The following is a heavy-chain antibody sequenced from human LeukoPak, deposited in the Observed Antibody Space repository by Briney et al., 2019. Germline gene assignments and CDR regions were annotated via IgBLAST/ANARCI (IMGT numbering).Heavy chain of an antibody. D-gene: IGHD5-24*01. J-gene: IGHJ4*02. CDR1: GFTFSGSW. V-gene: IGHV3-7*01. CDR2: INPDGSQK. CDR3: AAWTDRGYNF. Sequence: GESLRLSCAASGFTFSGSWMNWVRQAPGKGLEWVANINPDGSQKRFVDSVMGRFTMSGDNAKSSLYLQMNSLRVEDTAVFYCAAWTDRGYNFWGQGTLVTVSS.